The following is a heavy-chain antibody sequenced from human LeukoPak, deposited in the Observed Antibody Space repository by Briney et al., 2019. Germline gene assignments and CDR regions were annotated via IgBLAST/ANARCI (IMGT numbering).Heavy chain of an antibody. D-gene: IGHD3-10*01. CDR1: GFTFSSYA. CDR2: ISGSGGST. Sequence: GASLRLSCAASGFTFSSYAMSWVRQAPGKGLEWVSAISGSGGSTYYADSVKGRFTISRDNSKNTLYLQMNSLRAEDTAVYYCAKADYGSGSYLGYYGMDVWGQGTTVTVSS. J-gene: IGHJ6*02. CDR3: AKADYGSGSYLGYYGMDV. V-gene: IGHV3-23*01.